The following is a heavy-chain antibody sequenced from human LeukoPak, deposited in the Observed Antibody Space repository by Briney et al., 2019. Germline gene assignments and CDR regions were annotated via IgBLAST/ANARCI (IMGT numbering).Heavy chain of an antibody. D-gene: IGHD5-18*01. CDR3: ARGGGYSYGSFDY. CDR1: GFTFSNYW. CDR2: INRDGSST. J-gene: IGHJ4*02. Sequence: GGSLRLSCEASGFTFSNYWMSWVRQAPGKGLVWVSRINRDGSSTSYADSVKGRFTISRDNAKNTLYLQMNSLRAEDTAVYYCARGGGYSYGSFDYWGQGTLVTVSS. V-gene: IGHV3-74*01.